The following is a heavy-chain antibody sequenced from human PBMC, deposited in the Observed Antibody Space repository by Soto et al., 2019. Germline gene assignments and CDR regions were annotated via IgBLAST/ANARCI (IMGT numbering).Heavy chain of an antibody. D-gene: IGHD2-2*02. J-gene: IGHJ6*02. V-gene: IGHV3-33*01. CDR1: GFTFSNYG. CDR2: IWYDGTNK. Sequence: QVQLVESGGGVVQPGRSLRLSCASSGFTFSNYGMHWVRQAPGKGLEWMALIWYDGTNKYYADSVKGRFTISRDNSKNTLFLQMNSLRAEDTAVYYCARDPYTHCTSTSCYTTYYYYYGMDVWGQGTTVTVSS. CDR3: ARDPYTHCTSTSCYTTYYYYYGMDV.